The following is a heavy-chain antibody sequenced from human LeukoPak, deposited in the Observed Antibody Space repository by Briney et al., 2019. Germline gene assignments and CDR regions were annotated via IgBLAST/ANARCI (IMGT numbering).Heavy chain of an antibody. CDR3: ARDGSGGIPFDY. CDR1: GGTFSSYA. V-gene: IGHV1-69*13. D-gene: IGHD2-15*01. J-gene: IGHJ4*02. CDR2: IIPIFGTA. Sequence: ASVKVSCKASGGTFSSYAISWVRPAPGQGLEWMGGIIPIFGTANYAQKFQGRVTITADESTSTAYMELSSLRSEDTAVYYCARDGSGGIPFDYWGQGTLVTVSS.